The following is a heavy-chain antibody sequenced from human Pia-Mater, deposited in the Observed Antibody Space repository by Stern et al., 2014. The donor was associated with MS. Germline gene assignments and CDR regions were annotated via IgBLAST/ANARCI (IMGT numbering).Heavy chain of an antibody. V-gene: IGHV1-69*06. CDR2: IIPIFGTA. CDR3: AGDYGMTTTTGAFDI. J-gene: IGHJ3*02. Sequence: QVQLVQSGAEVKKPGSSVKVSCKASGGTFSSYAIRWVRQAPGPGLEWMGGIIPIFGTANYAQKFQGRVTITSDTSLSKAYIELSSLRSEDTAVYYCAGDYGMTTTTGAFDIWGQGTMVTVSS. D-gene: IGHD5-24*01. CDR1: GGTFSSYA.